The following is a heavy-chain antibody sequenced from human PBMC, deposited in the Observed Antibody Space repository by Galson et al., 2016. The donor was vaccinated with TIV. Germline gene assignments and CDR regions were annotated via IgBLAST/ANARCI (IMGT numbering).Heavy chain of an antibody. V-gene: IGHV4-31*03. Sequence: TLSLTCNVSGGSISNSGYYWSWIRQHPGKGLEWIGNIYNSGSTHYKPSHKSRVTISVDTSKNLFSLSLTSVTAADTAVYYRARWAISGSYYDYFQRWGRGTRVTVSS. CDR1: GGSISNSGYY. CDR3: ARWAISGSYYDYFQR. J-gene: IGHJ1*01. D-gene: IGHD1-26*01. CDR2: IYNSGST.